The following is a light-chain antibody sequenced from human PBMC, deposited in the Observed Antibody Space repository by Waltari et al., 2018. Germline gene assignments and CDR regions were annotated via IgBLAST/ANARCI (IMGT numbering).Light chain of an antibody. CDR2: SHD. CDR1: SSNIGRNH. J-gene: IGLJ1*01. CDR3: GAWDDRLNVYV. Sequence: QSVLTQPPSASGTPGQRVTISCSGRSSNIGRNHLNWYPHLPGTAPTLLIYSHDQRPSGVPDRFSGSKSGTSASLAISGLQSEDEADYYCGAWDDRLNVYVFGTGTRVTVL. V-gene: IGLV1-44*01.